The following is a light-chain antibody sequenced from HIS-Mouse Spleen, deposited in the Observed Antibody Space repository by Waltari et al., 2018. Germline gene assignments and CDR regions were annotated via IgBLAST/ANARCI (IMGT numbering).Light chain of an antibody. J-gene: IGLJ2*01. Sequence: QSALTQPASVSGSPGQSITISCTGTSSDAGSYNLVPWYQQHPGKAPKLMIYEGSKRPSGVSNRFSGSKSGNTASLTISGLQAEDEADYYCCSYAGSSTVVVFGGGTKLTVL. V-gene: IGLV2-23*01. CDR2: EGS. CDR1: SSDAGSYNL. CDR3: CSYAGSSTVVV.